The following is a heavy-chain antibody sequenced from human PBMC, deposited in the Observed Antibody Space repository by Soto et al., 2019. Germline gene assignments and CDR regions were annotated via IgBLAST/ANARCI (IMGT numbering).Heavy chain of an antibody. V-gene: IGHV1-3*05. D-gene: IGHD3-10*01. J-gene: IGHJ6*02. Sequence: QVQLVQSGAEEKKPGASVKVSCKASGYTFTSYAMHWVRQAPGQRLEWMGWISAGNGNTKYSQKFQGRVTITRDTSASTAYMELSSLRSEDTAVYYCARGTGSGMDVWGQGTTVTVSS. CDR3: ARGTGSGMDV. CDR2: ISAGNGNT. CDR1: GYTFTSYA.